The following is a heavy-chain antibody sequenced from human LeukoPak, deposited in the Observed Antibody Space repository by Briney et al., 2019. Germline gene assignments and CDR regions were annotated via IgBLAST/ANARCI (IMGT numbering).Heavy chain of an antibody. J-gene: IGHJ4*02. V-gene: IGHV4-59*08. Sequence: SETLSLTCTVSGGSISSYYWSWIRQPPGKGLEWIGYIYYSGSTYYNPSLKSRVTTSVDTSKNQFSLKLSSVTAADTAVYYCARRRGSYYFDYWGQGTLVTVSS. D-gene: IGHD1-26*01. CDR3: ARRRGSYYFDY. CDR1: GGSISSYY. CDR2: IYYSGST.